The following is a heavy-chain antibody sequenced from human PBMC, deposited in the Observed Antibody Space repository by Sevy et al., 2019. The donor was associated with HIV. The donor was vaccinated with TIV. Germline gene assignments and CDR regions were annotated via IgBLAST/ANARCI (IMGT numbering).Heavy chain of an antibody. V-gene: IGHV4-38-2*01. D-gene: IGHD5-12*01. CDR3: ARALGMATFGQIRFDS. CDR1: SYSVGSDNY. CDR2: IYRSGTP. Sequence: SQTLSLTCAVSSYSVGSDNYWGWIRQSPGKGLEWIGIIYRSGTPYYNPSLKSRVTISVDPSKNQFSLKLSSVTASDTAVYFCARALGMATFGQIRFDSWGQGTLVTVSS. J-gene: IGHJ5*01.